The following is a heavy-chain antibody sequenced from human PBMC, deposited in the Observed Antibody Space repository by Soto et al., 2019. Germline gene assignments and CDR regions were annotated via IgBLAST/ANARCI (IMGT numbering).Heavy chain of an antibody. CDR2: IYQSGRT. D-gene: IGHD3-3*01. CDR3: ASAMRILGVARGGTVDV. V-gene: IGHV4-30-2*01. Sequence: SETLSLTFAVSGASINTFDFSWSWIRQPPGRGLEWIGTIYQSGRTYYIPSLNSRPTMSLEKSKNQSSLKINSIVAGATAIYYSASAMRILGVARGGTVDVWGRGTSVTVPS. J-gene: IGHJ6*02. CDR1: GASINTFDFS.